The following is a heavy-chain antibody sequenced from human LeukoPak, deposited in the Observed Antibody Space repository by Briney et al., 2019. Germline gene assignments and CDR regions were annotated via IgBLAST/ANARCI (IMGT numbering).Heavy chain of an antibody. D-gene: IGHD3-9*01. CDR3: ARGLLRYFDWFFETWIDP. CDR1: GYTFTGYY. CDR2: INPSSGST. V-gene: IGHV1-46*01. Sequence: ASVKVSCKASGYTFTGYYMHWVRQAPGQGLEWMGIINPSSGSTTYAQKFQGRVTMTRDTSTSTAYMGLSSLRSEDTAVYYCARGLLRYFDWFFETWIDPWGQGTLVTVSS. J-gene: IGHJ5*02.